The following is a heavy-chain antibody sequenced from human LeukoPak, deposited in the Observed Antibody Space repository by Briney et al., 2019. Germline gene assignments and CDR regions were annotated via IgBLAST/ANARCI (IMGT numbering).Heavy chain of an antibody. D-gene: IGHD1-14*01. CDR1: GFTFSTYW. V-gene: IGHV3-7*01. CDR2: IKKGRSDK. J-gene: IGHJ3*02. Sequence: GGSLRLSCAASGFTFSTYWMNWVRQAPGKGLEWVANIKKGRSDKNYMDSVKGRFTISRDNGKNSLYLQMNSLRAEDTAVYYCARDTSPSITTTGYDAFDIWGQGTMVTVSS. CDR3: ARDTSPSITTTGYDAFDI.